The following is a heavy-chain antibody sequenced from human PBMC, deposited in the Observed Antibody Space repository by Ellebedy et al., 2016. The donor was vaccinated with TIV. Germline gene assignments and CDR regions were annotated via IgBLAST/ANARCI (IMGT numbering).Heavy chain of an antibody. V-gene: IGHV3-7*01. CDR3: ARGFATED. D-gene: IGHD2-15*01. Sequence: GESLKISCTASGFTFSTYWMTWVRQAPGKGLKWLANIKPDGSEKYYVDSVKGRFTVSRDNAKNSLYLQMDSLRADDTAVYFCARGFATEDWGLGTLVTVSS. CDR1: GFTFSTYW. J-gene: IGHJ4*02. CDR2: IKPDGSEK.